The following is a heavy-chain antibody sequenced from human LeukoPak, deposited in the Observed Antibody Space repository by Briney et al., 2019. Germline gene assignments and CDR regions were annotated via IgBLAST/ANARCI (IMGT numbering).Heavy chain of an antibody. CDR3: AKDPRRILGSFEI. D-gene: IGHD2/OR15-2a*01. Sequence: GGSLRLSCAASGFTSNTYGMSWVCQAPGKGLEWVSGISGSSGNTYYADSVKGRFTISRDTSKNRLYLQMSSLRAEDTAVYYCAKDPRRILGSFEIWGQGTMVTVS. V-gene: IGHV3-23*01. CDR1: GFTSNTYG. J-gene: IGHJ3*02. CDR2: ISGSSGNT.